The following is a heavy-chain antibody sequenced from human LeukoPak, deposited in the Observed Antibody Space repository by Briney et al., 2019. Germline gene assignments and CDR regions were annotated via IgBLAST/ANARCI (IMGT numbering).Heavy chain of an antibody. Sequence: GGSLTRSCAGSGFTFSSYVMSWVRQAPGKGLEWVTGISGSGGSTYYADSVKGRLTTTRDNSKHTLYLQTHSLRAENTAVYYCATTLLRASTYMDVWGKGTTVTVSS. V-gene: IGHV3-23*01. CDR2: ISGSGGST. J-gene: IGHJ6*03. CDR1: GFTFSSYV. D-gene: IGHD1-1*01. CDR3: ATTLLRASTYMDV.